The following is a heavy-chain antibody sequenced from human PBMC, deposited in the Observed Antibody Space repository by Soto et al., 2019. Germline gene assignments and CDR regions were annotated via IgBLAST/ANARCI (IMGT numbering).Heavy chain of an antibody. D-gene: IGHD1-7*01. Sequence: EVQLAESGGGMVQPGGSLRLSCVASGFTFCSYDMDWVRQAPGKGLEYVSSISSNRGTTYYGNSVKGRFTISRENSKNTLYLQMPSLRAEDMAVYYCARRVPANYEYWCQGTLVTVSS. CDR1: GFTFCSYD. CDR2: ISSNRGTT. V-gene: IGHV3-64*01. J-gene: IGHJ4*02. CDR3: ARRVPANYEY.